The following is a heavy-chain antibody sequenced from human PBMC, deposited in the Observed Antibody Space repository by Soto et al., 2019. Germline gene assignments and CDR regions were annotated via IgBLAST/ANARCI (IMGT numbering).Heavy chain of an antibody. Sequence: PGESLKISCKGSGYSFTSYWIGWVRQMPGKGLEWMGIIYPGDSDTRYSPSFQGQVTISADKSISTAYLQWSSLKASGTAMYYCAREEGGGYDFPSYYYYGMDVWGQGTTVTVSS. CDR3: AREEGGGYDFPSYYYYGMDV. J-gene: IGHJ6*02. CDR1: GYSFTSYW. V-gene: IGHV5-51*01. D-gene: IGHD5-12*01. CDR2: IYPGDSDT.